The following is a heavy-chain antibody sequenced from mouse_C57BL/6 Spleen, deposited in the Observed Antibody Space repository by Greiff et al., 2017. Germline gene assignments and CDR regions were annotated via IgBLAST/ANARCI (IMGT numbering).Heavy chain of an antibody. Sequence: EVKLMESGGGLVKPGGSLKLSCAASGFTFSDYGMHWVRQAPEKGLEWVAYISSGSSTIYYADTVKGRFTISRDNAKNTLFLQMTSLRSEDTAMYYCARRSDGYYGDYWGQGTTLTVSS. V-gene: IGHV5-17*01. CDR1: GFTFSDYG. D-gene: IGHD2-3*01. CDR2: ISSGSSTI. CDR3: ARRSDGYYGDY. J-gene: IGHJ2*01.